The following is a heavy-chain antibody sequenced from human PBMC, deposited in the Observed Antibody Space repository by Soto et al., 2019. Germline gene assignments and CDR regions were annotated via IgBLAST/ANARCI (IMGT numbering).Heavy chain of an antibody. CDR1: GGSISSSSYY. CDR3: ARYRCSGGSYYFDY. D-gene: IGHD2-15*01. Sequence: PSETLSLTCTVSGGSISSSSYYWGWVRQPPEKGLGWIGSISYGGSTYYNPSLKSRVAISVDTAKNQFSLKLSSVTAADTAVYYCARYRCSGGSYYFDYWGQGTLVTVSS. CDR2: ISYGGST. V-gene: IGHV4-39*01. J-gene: IGHJ4*02.